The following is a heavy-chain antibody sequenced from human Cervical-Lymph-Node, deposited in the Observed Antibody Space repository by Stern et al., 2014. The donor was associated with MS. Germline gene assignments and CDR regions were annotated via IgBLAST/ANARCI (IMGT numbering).Heavy chain of an antibody. CDR3: ARVTYCGGDCYSEDY. V-gene: IGHV4-4*07. CDR1: GGSISSYY. CDR2: IYTSGNT. D-gene: IGHD2-21*02. J-gene: IGHJ4*02. Sequence: VQLVESGPGLVKPSETLSLTCTVSGGSISSYYWSWIRQPAGGGLEWIGHIYTSGNTHYSPSLKRRSTISVTTPKTQFSLKLTFVTAADTAVYYCARVTYCGGDCYSEDYWGQGTLVTVSS.